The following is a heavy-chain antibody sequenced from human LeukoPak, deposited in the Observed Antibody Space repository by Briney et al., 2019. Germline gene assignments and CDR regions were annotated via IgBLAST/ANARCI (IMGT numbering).Heavy chain of an antibody. CDR2: INPNSGGT. Sequence: ASVKVSCKASAYSFTDFYIHWLRQAPGQGLEWMGWINPNSGGTKYAQKFQGRVTMTRDTSISTANMELSRLRSDDTAVFYCARDRLRLGYERTNWFDPWGQGTLVTLSS. CDR1: AYSFTDFY. V-gene: IGHV1-2*02. CDR3: ARDRLRLGYERTNWFDP. J-gene: IGHJ5*02. D-gene: IGHD2-15*01.